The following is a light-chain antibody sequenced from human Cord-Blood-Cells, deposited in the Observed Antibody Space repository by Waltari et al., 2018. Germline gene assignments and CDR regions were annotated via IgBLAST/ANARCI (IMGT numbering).Light chain of an antibody. CDR2: DVS. Sequence: QSALTQPASVSGSPGQSITISCTGTSSNVGGYNYVSWYQQNPGKAPTLMIYDVSKRPSGVSNRFSGSKSGNTASLTISGLQAEDEADYYCSSYTSSSTWVFGGGTKLTVL. J-gene: IGLJ3*02. CDR1: SSNVGGYNY. CDR3: SSYTSSSTWV. V-gene: IGLV2-14*01.